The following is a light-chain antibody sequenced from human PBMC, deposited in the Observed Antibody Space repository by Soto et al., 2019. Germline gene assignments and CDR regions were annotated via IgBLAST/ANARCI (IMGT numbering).Light chain of an antibody. CDR3: QQYSNWPPWT. CDR2: DAS. V-gene: IGKV3-15*01. J-gene: IGKJ1*01. Sequence: EIVMTQSPVTLSVSPGERATLSCRASQSVRSNLAWYQQKPGQAPRLLMYDASTRATGIPARFSGSGSGTKFTLTISSLQSEDFAVYYCQQYSNWPPWTFGQGTKVDIK. CDR1: QSVRSN.